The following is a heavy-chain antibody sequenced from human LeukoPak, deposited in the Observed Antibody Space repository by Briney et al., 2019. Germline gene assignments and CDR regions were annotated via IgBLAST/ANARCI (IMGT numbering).Heavy chain of an antibody. D-gene: IGHD5-24*01. CDR2: IYYSGST. CDR3: ARAGDGYNAYYFDY. J-gene: IGHJ4*02. CDR1: GGSISSYY. Sequence: SETLSLTCTVSGGSISSYYWSWIRQPPGKGLEWIGYIYYSGSTDYNPSLKSRVTISVDTSKNQLSLKLSSVTAADTAVYYCARAGDGYNAYYFDYWGQGTLVTVSS. V-gene: IGHV4-59*08.